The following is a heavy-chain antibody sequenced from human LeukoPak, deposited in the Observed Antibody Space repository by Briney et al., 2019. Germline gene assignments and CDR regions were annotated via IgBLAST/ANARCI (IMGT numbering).Heavy chain of an antibody. J-gene: IGHJ5*02. V-gene: IGHV3-30*18. D-gene: IGHD6-13*01. Sequence: GGSLRLSCAASGFTFSSYGMHWVRQAPGKGLEWVAVISYDGSNKYYADSVKGRFTISRDNSKNTLYLQMNSLRAEDTAVYYCAKDREWYSSSSPFDPWGQGTLVTVSS. CDR1: GFTFSSYG. CDR2: ISYDGSNK. CDR3: AKDREWYSSSSPFDP.